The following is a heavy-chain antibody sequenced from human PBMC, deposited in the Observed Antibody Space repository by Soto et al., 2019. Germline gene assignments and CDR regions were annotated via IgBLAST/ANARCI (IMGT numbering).Heavy chain of an antibody. D-gene: IGHD4-17*01. J-gene: IGHJ6*02. CDR1: GFTFSSYA. V-gene: IGHV3-30-3*01. CDR3: ARDRAPSRPGDYVSVFGMDV. Sequence: PGGSLRLSCAASGFTFSSYAMHWVRQAPGKGLEWVAVISYDGSNKYYADSVKGRFTISRDNSKNTLYLQMNSLRAEDTAVYYCARDRAPSRPGDYVSVFGMDVWGQGTTVTVSS. CDR2: ISYDGSNK.